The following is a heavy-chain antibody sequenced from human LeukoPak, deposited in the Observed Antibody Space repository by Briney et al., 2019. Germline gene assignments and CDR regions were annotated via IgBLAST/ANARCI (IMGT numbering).Heavy chain of an antibody. J-gene: IGHJ4*02. V-gene: IGHV4-4*09. CDR3: ARTPFWKGYDRPYYFDY. Sequence: SETLSLTCTVFGASISGYYWSWIRQPPGKGLEWIGYIYNPGSTNYNPSLKSRVTISVDTSKNQFSLKLTSVTAADTAVYYCARTPFWKGYDRPYYFDYWGQGTLVTVSS. CDR1: GASISGYY. D-gene: IGHD3-3*01. CDR2: IYNPGST.